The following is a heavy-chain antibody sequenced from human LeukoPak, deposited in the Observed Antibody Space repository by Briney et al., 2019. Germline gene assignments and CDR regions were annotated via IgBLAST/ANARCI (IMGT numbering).Heavy chain of an antibody. Sequence: SETLSLTCAVSGASISSGDWWSWVRQSPGEGLEWIGEIYHTGSTSYNPSLKSRVTISVDTSKNHFSLRLSSVTAADTAVYHCARVGSDGSGFYPHIFDYWGQGTLVTVSS. D-gene: IGHD3-22*01. CDR3: ARVGSDGSGFYPHIFDY. J-gene: IGHJ4*02. V-gene: IGHV4-4*02. CDR2: IYHTGST. CDR1: GASISSGDW.